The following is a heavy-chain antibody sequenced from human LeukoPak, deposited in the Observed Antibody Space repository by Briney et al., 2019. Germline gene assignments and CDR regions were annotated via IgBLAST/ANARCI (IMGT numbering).Heavy chain of an antibody. CDR2: IYYSGST. CDR3: ARDWGILTGYYMGANFQH. CDR1: GGSISSGGYY. J-gene: IGHJ1*01. V-gene: IGHV4-31*03. D-gene: IGHD3-9*01. Sequence: SETLSLTCTVSGGSISSGGYYWSWIRQHPGKGLEWIGYIYYSGSTYYNPSLKSRVTISVDTSKNQFSLKLSSVTAADTAVYYCARDWGILTGYYMGANFQHWGQGTLVTVSS.